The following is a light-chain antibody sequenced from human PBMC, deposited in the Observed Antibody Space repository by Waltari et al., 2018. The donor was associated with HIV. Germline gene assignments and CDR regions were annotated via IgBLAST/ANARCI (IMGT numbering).Light chain of an antibody. CDR3: QGIDSSGRKV. Sequence: SPELTQPPSVSVSPGQTATISCSGDILARKYAYWFQQKPGQAPVLLIYKDNERPTAITERFSGSSSGATVTLTMTGVRAEDEADYYCQGIDSSGRKVFGGGTRLTVL. CDR2: KDN. J-gene: IGLJ2*01. V-gene: IGLV3-25*03. CDR1: ILARKY.